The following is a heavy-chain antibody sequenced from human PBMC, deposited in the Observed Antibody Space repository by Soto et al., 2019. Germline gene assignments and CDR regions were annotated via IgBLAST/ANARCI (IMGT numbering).Heavy chain of an antibody. J-gene: IGHJ4*02. CDR3: ARDFYYYGSGSYGPFLGYFDY. CDR1: GFTFSSYG. Sequence: GGSLRLSCAASGFTFSSYGMHWVRQAPGKGLEWVAVIWYDGSNKYYADSVKGRFTISRDNSKNTLYLQMNSLRAEDTAVYYCARDFYYYGSGSYGPFLGYFDYWGQGTLVTVSS. D-gene: IGHD3-10*01. CDR2: IWYDGSNK. V-gene: IGHV3-33*01.